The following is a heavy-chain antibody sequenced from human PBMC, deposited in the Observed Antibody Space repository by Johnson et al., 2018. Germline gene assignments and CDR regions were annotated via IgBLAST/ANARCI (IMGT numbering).Heavy chain of an antibody. CDR1: GFTFSSYA. CDR2: ISYEGSNK. Sequence: QVQLVQSGGGVVQPGRSXRLSCAASGFTFSSYAMHWVRQAPGKGLEWVAVISYEGSNKYYADSVKGRFTISRDNSKNTRYLQMNSLRAEDPAVYYCAKGRDSSTYDAFDIWGQGTMVTVSS. D-gene: IGHD6-13*01. J-gene: IGHJ3*02. CDR3: AKGRDSSTYDAFDI. V-gene: IGHV3-30-3*01.